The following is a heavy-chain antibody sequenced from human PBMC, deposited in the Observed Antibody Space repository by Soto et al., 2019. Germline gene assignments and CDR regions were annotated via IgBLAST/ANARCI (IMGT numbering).Heavy chain of an antibody. V-gene: IGHV4-31*03. Sequence: SETLSLTCTVSGGSISSGGYYWSWIRQHPGKGLEWIGYIYYSGSTYYNPSLKSRVTISVDTSKNQFSLKLSSVTAADTAVYYCAREISSSSSDRVYTAYYYYMDVWGKGTTVT. CDR3: AREISSSSSDRVYTAYYYYMDV. D-gene: IGHD6-6*01. CDR1: GGSISSGGYY. CDR2: IYYSGST. J-gene: IGHJ6*03.